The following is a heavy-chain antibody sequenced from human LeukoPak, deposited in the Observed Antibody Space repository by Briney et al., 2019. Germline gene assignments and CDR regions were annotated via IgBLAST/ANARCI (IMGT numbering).Heavy chain of an antibody. V-gene: IGHV4-39*07. CDR1: GVSISSSSYY. D-gene: IGHD6-13*01. J-gene: IGHJ5*02. CDR2: IYYSGST. CDR3: ARTPFIAAAGINWFDP. Sequence: SETLSLTCTVSGVSISSSSYYWGWIRQPPGKGLEWIGSIYYSGSTYYNPSLKSRVTISVDTSKNQFSLKLSSVTAADTAVYYCARTPFIAAAGINWFDPWGQGTLLTVSS.